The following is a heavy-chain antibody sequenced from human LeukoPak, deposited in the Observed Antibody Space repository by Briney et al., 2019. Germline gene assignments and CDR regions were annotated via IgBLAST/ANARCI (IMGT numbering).Heavy chain of an antibody. CDR2: ISYYGSNK. CDR3: ARDRHYGSGSYYDY. CDR1: GFTFSSYS. Sequence: GRSLSLSCSAPGFTFSSYSMHWVRQAPGKGLEWVAVISYYGSNKYYACSVKGRFTISRDNSKNTLYLQMNSLRAEDTAVYYCARDRHYGSGSYYDYWGQGTLVTVSS. D-gene: IGHD3-10*01. V-gene: IGHV3-30-3*01. J-gene: IGHJ4*02.